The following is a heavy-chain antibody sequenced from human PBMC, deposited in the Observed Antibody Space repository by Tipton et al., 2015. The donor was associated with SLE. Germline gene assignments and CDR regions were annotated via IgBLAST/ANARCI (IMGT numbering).Heavy chain of an antibody. CDR2: INPNSGGT. D-gene: IGHD2-2*01. V-gene: IGHV1-2*02. CDR3: VRECSSTTLLDYFDY. J-gene: IGHJ4*02. Sequence: QLVQSGAEVKTPGASVKVSCKASGYTFTDYYMHWVRQAPGQGLEWMGWINPNSGGTNYAQKFQGRVTMTRDTSISTAYMELSRLRSDDTAVYYCVRECSSTTLLDYFDYWGQGTLVTVSS. CDR1: GYTFTDYY.